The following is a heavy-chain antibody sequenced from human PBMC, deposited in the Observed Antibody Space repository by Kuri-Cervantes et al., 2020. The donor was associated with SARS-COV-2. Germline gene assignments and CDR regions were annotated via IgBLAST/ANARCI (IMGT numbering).Heavy chain of an antibody. CDR3: AGRIAARPRGYYYYYMDV. D-gene: IGHD6-6*01. Sequence: SVKVSCKASGGTFSSYAISWVRQAPGQGLEWMGGIIPIFGTANYAQKFQGRVTITADESTSTAYMELSSLRSEDTAVYYCAGRIAARPRGYYYYYMDVWGKGNTVNGAS. V-gene: IGHV1-69*13. CDR1: GGTFSSYA. CDR2: IIPIFGTA. J-gene: IGHJ6*03.